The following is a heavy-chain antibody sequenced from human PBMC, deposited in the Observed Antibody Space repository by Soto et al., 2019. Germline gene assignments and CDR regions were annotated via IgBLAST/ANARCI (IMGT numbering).Heavy chain of an antibody. CDR1: GGSISSYD. J-gene: IGHJ4*02. V-gene: IGHV4-59*08. CDR3: ARRYGGTFDY. CDR2: IYYSGST. Sequence: SETLSLTCTVSGGSISSYDWSWIRQPPGKGLEWIGYIYYSGSTNYNPSLKSRVTISVDTSKNQFSLKLSSVTAADTAVYYCARRYGGTFDYWGQGTLLTVSS. D-gene: IGHD2-15*01.